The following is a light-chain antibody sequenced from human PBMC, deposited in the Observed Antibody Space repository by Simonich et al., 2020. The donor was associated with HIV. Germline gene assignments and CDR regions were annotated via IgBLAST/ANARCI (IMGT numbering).Light chain of an antibody. CDR1: QSVSSN. Sequence: EIVLTQSPGTLSVSPGERATLSCRASQSVSSNLAWYQQKPGQAPRLLIYGASTRATGIPDRFSGSGSGTDFTLTINRLEPEDFAVYYCQQYGTSRYTFGQGTKLEIK. V-gene: IGKV3-20*01. J-gene: IGKJ2*01. CDR2: GAS. CDR3: QQYGTSRYT.